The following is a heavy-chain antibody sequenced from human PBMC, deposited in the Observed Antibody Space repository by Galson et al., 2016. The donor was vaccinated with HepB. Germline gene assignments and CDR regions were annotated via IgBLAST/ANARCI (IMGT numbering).Heavy chain of an antibody. D-gene: IGHD3-3*01. CDR1: GFTFSSNA. Sequence: SLRLSCAASGFTFSSNAMHWVRQAPGRGLEWVAVISYDGINKFYADSVKGRFTISRDESKNTLYLQMHSLGTDDTAVYYCARAITIRYRVMDVWGQGTTVTVSS. V-gene: IGHV3-30-3*01. J-gene: IGHJ6*02. CDR2: ISYDGINK. CDR3: ARAITIRYRVMDV.